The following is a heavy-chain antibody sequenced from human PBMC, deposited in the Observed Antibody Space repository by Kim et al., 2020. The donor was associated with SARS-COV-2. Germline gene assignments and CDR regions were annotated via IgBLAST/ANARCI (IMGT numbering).Heavy chain of an antibody. J-gene: IGHJ4*02. Sequence: AASVKGRFTISRDNSKNTLYLQMNSLRAEDTAVYYCARDPSWSYSFRFDYWGQGTLVTVSS. CDR3: ARDPSWSYSFRFDY. V-gene: IGHV3-30*01. D-gene: IGHD1-26*01.